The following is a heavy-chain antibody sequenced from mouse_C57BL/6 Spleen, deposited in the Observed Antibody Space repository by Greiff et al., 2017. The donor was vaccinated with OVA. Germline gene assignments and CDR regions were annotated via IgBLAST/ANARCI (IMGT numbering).Heavy chain of an antibody. V-gene: IGHV1-55*01. D-gene: IGHD3-3*01. CDR2: IYPGSGST. CDR3: ARGGLYFFDY. J-gene: IGHJ2*01. Sequence: QVQLQQPGAELVKPGASVKMSCKASGYTFTSYWINWVKQRPGHGLEWIGDIYPGSGSTNYNEKFKSKATLTVDTSSSTAYMQLSSLTSEDSAVYYYARGGLYFFDYWGQGTTLTVSS. CDR1: GYTFTSYW.